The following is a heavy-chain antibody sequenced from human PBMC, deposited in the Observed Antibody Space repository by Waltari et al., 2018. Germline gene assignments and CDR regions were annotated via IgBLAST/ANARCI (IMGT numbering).Heavy chain of an antibody. CDR2: INPNSGGT. D-gene: IGHD6-25*01. CDR1: GYTFTDYY. V-gene: IGHV1-2*04. Sequence: QVQLVQSGAEVKKPGASVEVSCKASGYTFTDYYMHWVRQAPGQGLEWMGWINPNSGGTNYAQKVQGWVTMTRDTSISTAYMELSRLTSDDTAVYYCARERYSSANWFDPWGQGTLVTVSS. CDR3: ARERYSSANWFDP. J-gene: IGHJ5*02.